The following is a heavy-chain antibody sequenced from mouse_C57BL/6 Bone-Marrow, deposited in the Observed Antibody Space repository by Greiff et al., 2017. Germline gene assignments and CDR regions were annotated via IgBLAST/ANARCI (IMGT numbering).Heavy chain of an antibody. CDR2: IRNKANNHAT. CDR1: GFTFSDAW. CDR3: IRLTGQYYYAMDY. D-gene: IGHD4-1*01. V-gene: IGHV6-6*01. Sequence: EVHLVESGGGLVQPGGSMKLSCAASGFTFSDAWMDWVRQSPEKGLEWVAEIRNKANNHATYYAESVKGRFTISRDDSKSSVYLQMNSLRAEDTGIYYCIRLTGQYYYAMDYWGQGTSVTVSS. J-gene: IGHJ4*01.